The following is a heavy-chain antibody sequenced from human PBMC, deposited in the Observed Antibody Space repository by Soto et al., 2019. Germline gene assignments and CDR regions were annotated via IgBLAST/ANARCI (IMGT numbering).Heavy chain of an antibody. Sequence: EVQLLESGGGLVQPGGSLRLSCAASGFIFRSSAMTWVRQAPGKGLEWVSGLSAGGTATYYADSVKGLFTISRDNSKNTLFLQVNRLRVEDTALYYGARAVGGSSYAYLPADWGHGTLVTVSS. CDR3: ARAVGGSSYAYLPAD. CDR2: LSAGGTAT. J-gene: IGHJ4*01. CDR1: GFIFRSSA. D-gene: IGHD5-18*01. V-gene: IGHV3-23*01.